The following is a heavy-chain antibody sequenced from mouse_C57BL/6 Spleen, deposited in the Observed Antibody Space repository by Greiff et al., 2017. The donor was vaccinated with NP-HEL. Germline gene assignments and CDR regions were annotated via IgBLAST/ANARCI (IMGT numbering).Heavy chain of an antibody. V-gene: IGHV5-2*01. Sequence: EVKLMESGGGLVQPGESLKLSCESNEYEFPSHDMSWVRQTPEKRLELVAAINSDGGSTYYTDTMERRFIISRDNTKKTLYLQMSRLRSEDTALYYCARHEYGNYWFAYWGQGTLVTVSA. D-gene: IGHD2-10*02. CDR3: ARHEYGNYWFAY. CDR1: EYEFPSHD. J-gene: IGHJ3*01. CDR2: INSDGGST.